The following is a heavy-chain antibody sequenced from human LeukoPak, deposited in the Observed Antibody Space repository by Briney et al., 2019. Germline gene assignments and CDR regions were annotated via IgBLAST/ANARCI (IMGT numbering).Heavy chain of an antibody. CDR2: ISWNSGSI. D-gene: IGHD6-6*01. CDR3: AKSRGYSSSPAAFDI. CDR1: GFTFDDYA. V-gene: IGHV3-9*03. J-gene: IGHJ3*02. Sequence: SGGSLRLSCVASGFTFDDYAMHWVRQAPGKGLEWVSGISWNSGSIGYADSVKGRFTISRDNAKNSLYLQMNSLRAEDMALYYCAKSRGYSSSPAAFDIWGQGTMVTVSS.